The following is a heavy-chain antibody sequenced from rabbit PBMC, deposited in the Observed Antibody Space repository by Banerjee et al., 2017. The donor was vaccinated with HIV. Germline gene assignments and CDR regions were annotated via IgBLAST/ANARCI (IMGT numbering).Heavy chain of an antibody. J-gene: IGHJ4*01. CDR2: ISTGDGST. D-gene: IGHD4-1*01. Sequence: QEQLVESGGGLVQPGGSLKLSCKASGFDFSSYGVNWVRQAPGKGLEWIGCISTGDGSTYYASWVKGRFTISKTSSTTVTLQMTSLTAADTATYFCARDLAGVVGWNLNLWGQGTLVTVS. CDR3: ARDLAGVVGWNLNL. CDR1: GFDFSSYG. V-gene: IGHV1S39*01.